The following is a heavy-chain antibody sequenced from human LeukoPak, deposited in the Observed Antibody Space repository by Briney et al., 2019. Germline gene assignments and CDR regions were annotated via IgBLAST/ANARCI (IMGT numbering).Heavy chain of an antibody. V-gene: IGHV1-2*02. Sequence: ASVKVSCKASGYTFTGYYMHWVRQAPGQGLEWMGWINPNSGGTNYAQKFQGRVTITADESTSTAYMELSSLRSEDTAVYYCARDRGLTTAIWNYWGQGTLVTVSS. CDR1: GYTFTGYY. D-gene: IGHD4/OR15-4a*01. CDR2: INPNSGGT. CDR3: ARDRGLTTAIWNY. J-gene: IGHJ4*02.